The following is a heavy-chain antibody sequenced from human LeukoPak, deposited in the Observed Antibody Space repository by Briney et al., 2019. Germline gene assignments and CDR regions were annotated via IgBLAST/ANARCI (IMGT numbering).Heavy chain of an antibody. CDR3: ARASLGSWFDY. Sequence: GGSLRLSCAASGFTFSSYWMHWVRQAPGKGLVWVSRINSDGSSTSYADSVKGRFTISRDNAKNTLYLQMNSLRAEDTAVYYCARASLGSWFDYWGQGTLVTVSS. D-gene: IGHD6-13*01. J-gene: IGHJ4*02. CDR2: INSDGSST. CDR1: GFTFSSYW. V-gene: IGHV3-74*01.